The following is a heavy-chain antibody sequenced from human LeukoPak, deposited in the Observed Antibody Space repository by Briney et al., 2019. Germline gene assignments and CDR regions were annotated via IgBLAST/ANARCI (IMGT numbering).Heavy chain of an antibody. CDR3: ARHKDVAGTSYVGY. D-gene: IGHD2-15*01. CDR1: GSTFTSYW. CDR2: IYPGDSDT. V-gene: IGHV5-51*01. Sequence: GASLKISCKGSGSTFTSYWIGWVRQLPGKGLEWMGIIYPGDSDTRYSPSFQGQVTISADKSISTAYLQWSSLRASDTAMYYCARHKDVAGTSYVGYWGQGTLVTVSS. J-gene: IGHJ4*02.